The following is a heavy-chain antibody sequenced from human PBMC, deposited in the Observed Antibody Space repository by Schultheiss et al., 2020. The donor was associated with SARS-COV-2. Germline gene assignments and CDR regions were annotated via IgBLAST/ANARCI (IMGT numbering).Heavy chain of an antibody. D-gene: IGHD2-2*01. CDR3: ARGFCSSSTCHYFAMDV. J-gene: IGHJ6*02. CDR1: GGSFSGYY. V-gene: IGHV4-59*01. CDR2: IHYTGST. Sequence: SETLSLTCAVYGGSFSGYYWKWIRQPPGKGLEWIGYIHYTGSTNYNPSLKSRVTISIDTSKNQFSLKVYSVTAADTAVYYCARGFCSSSTCHYFAMDVWGQGTTVTVSS.